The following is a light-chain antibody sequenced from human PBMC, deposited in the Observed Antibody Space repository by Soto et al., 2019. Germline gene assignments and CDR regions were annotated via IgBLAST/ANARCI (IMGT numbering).Light chain of an antibody. V-gene: IGKV3-20*01. CDR1: QSVSSNY. J-gene: IGKJ4*01. CDR3: QQYGSSPPLT. CDR2: GAS. Sequence: ELVLTQSPGTLSLSPGERATLSCRASQSVSSNYLAWYQQKPGQAPRLLIYGASSRATGIPDRFSGSGSGTDFTLTISRLEPEDFALYYCQQYGSSPPLTFGGGTKVEI.